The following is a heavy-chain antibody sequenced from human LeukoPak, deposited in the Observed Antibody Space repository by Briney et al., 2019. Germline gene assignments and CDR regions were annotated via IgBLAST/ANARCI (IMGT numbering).Heavy chain of an antibody. J-gene: IGHJ4*02. Sequence: GASLQISCKGFGFSFTSYWIGWVCQLPGKGLEWMGIIYPDDSDTRYSPSFQGQVTMSADKSVSTAYLQWSSRKTSDSAMYYCARLYYDASDYPDYWGQGTLVTVSS. D-gene: IGHD3-16*01. CDR2: IYPDDSDT. CDR3: ARLYYDASDYPDY. V-gene: IGHV5-51*01. CDR1: GFSFTSYW.